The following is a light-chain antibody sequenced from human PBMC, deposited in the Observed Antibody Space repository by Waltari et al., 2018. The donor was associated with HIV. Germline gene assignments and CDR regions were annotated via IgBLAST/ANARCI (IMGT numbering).Light chain of an antibody. J-gene: IGKJ4*01. Sequence: DFVMTQSPDSLAVSLGERATINCKSSQSVLYSSKNKNYLAWYQQKPGQPPKLLIYWASTRESGVPDRFSGGGSGTEFTLTISSLQAEDVAVYYCQQYHTFPLTFGGGTKVEIK. CDR3: QQYHTFPLT. V-gene: IGKV4-1*01. CDR1: QSVLYSSKNKNY. CDR2: WAS.